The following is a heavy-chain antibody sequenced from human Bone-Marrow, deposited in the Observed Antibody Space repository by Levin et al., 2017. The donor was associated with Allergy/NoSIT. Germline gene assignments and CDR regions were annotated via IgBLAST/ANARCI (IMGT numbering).Heavy chain of an antibody. Sequence: TGGSLRLSCAASGFTFSNAWMAWVRQTPGKGLEWVGRIQSKSDGGATEYAAPVKGRFTISRDDSKNILSLQLNSLKTEDTAVYYCTRGGPLDYWGQGTLVTVSS. CDR1: GFTFSNAW. CDR3: TRGGPLDY. V-gene: IGHV3-15*01. CDR2: IQSKSDGGAT. J-gene: IGHJ4*02.